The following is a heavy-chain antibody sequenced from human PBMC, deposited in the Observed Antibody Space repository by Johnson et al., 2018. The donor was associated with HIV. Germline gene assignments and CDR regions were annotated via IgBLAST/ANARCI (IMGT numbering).Heavy chain of an antibody. V-gene: IGHV3-20*04. CDR1: GFTFSSYA. D-gene: IGHD1-26*01. CDR2: ISWNSGSI. Sequence: VQLVESGGGVVRPGGSLRLSCAASGFTFSSYAMHWVRQAPGKGLEWVSGISWNSGSIGYADSVKGRFTISRDNAKNSLYLQMNSLRAEDTAVYYCARDLSGSYRSDAFDIWGQGTMVTVSS. J-gene: IGHJ3*02. CDR3: ARDLSGSYRSDAFDI.